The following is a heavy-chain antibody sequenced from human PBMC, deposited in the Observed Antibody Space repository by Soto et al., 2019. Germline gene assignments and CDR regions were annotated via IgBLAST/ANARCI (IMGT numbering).Heavy chain of an antibody. V-gene: IGHV3-48*03. D-gene: IGHD3-22*01. CDR1: GFTCSSYE. CDR3: ASSAKNFYDSSGYYPLLTDY. CDR2: ISSSGSTI. J-gene: IGHJ4*02. Sequence: PXGSLRLSFAASGFTCSSYEMNWVRQAPGKGLEWVSYISSSGSTIYYADSVKGRFTISRDNAKNSLYLQMNSLRAEDTAAYYCASSAKNFYDSSGYYPLLTDYWGQGTLVTVSS.